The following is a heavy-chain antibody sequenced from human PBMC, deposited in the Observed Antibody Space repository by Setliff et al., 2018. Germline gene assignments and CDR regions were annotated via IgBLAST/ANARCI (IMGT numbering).Heavy chain of an antibody. D-gene: IGHD6-13*01. V-gene: IGHV1-18*01. CDR2: SSAYNGNT. J-gene: IGHJ6*03. CDR1: GYTFRNYA. Sequence: ASVKVSCKASGYTFRNYAFAWVRQAPGQGLEWMGWSSAYNGNTNYAQKLQGRVTMTTDTSTSTAYMELRSLRSDDTAVYYCARVAAAGPSILYMDVWGKGTTVTVSS. CDR3: ARVAAAGPSILYMDV.